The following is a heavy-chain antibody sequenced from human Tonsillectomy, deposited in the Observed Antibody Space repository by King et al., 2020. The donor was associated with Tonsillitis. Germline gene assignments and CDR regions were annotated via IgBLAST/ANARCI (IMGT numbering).Heavy chain of an antibody. CDR1: GFTFSCYS. J-gene: IGHJ5*02. D-gene: IGHD1-1*01. CDR2: ISSIRSYI. Sequence: VQLVESGGGLVKPGGALRLSCAASGFTFSCYSMNWVRQAPGKGLEGVSSISSIRSYIYYADSVKGRFTISRDNAKNSLYLQMNSLRAEDTAVYYCARDGTERSGNWFDPWGQGTLVTVSS. V-gene: IGHV3-21*01. CDR3: ARDGTERSGNWFDP.